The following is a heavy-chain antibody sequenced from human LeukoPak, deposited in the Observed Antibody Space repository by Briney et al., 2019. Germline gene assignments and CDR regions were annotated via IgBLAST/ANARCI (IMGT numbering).Heavy chain of an antibody. CDR3: AIQWLVPGYYFDY. V-gene: IGHV4-39*07. Sequence: PSETLSLTCTVSGGSISSSSYYWGWIRQPPGKGLEWIGSIYYSGSTYYNPSLKSRVTISVDTSKNQFSPKLSSVTAADTAVYYCAIQWLVPGYYFDYWGQGTLVTVSS. CDR1: GGSISSSSYY. CDR2: IYYSGST. J-gene: IGHJ4*02. D-gene: IGHD6-19*01.